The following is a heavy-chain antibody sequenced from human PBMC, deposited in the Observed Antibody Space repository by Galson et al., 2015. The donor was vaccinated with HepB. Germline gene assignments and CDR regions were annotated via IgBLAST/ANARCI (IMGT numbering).Heavy chain of an antibody. D-gene: IGHD4-23*01. Sequence: QSGAEVKKPGESLRISCKGSGYSFTSYWISWVRQMPGKGLEWMGRIDPSDSYTNYSPSFQGYVTISADKSISTAYLQWSSLKASDTAMYYCARSTTVVTLWWYFDLWGRGTLVTVSS. CDR2: IDPSDSYT. CDR1: GYSFTSYW. J-gene: IGHJ2*01. CDR3: ARSTTVVTLWWYFDL. V-gene: IGHV5-10-1*01.